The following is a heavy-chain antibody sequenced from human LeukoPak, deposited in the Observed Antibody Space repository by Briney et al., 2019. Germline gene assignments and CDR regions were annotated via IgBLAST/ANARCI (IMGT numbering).Heavy chain of an antibody. V-gene: IGHV4-34*01. D-gene: IGHD5-18*01. J-gene: IGHJ4*02. CDR1: GGSFSGYY. CDR3: ASPLGYSYERAFDY. Sequence: SETLSLTCAVYGGSFSGYYWSWIRQPPGKGLEWIGEINHSGSTNYNPSLKSRVTISVDTSKNQFSLKLSSVTAADTAVYYCASPLGYSYERAFDYWGQGTLVTVSS. CDR2: INHSGST.